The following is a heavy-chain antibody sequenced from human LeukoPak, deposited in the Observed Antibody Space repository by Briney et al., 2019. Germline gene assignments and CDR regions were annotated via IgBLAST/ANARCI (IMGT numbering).Heavy chain of an antibody. CDR3: AKAPYSGYDLDYYYYYGMDV. V-gene: IGHV3-30*18. J-gene: IGHJ6*02. Sequence: PGGSLRLSCAASGFTFSSYGMDWVRQAPGKGLEWVAVISYDGSNKYYADSVKGRFTISRDNSKNTLYLQMNSLRAEDTAVYYCAKAPYSGYDLDYYYYYGMDVWGQGTTVTVSS. D-gene: IGHD5-12*01. CDR2: ISYDGSNK. CDR1: GFTFSSYG.